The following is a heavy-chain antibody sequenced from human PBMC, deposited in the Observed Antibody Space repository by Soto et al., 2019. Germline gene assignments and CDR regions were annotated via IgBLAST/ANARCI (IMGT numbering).Heavy chain of an antibody. D-gene: IGHD3-10*01. V-gene: IGHV3-23*01. CDR2: ISGSGGAT. CDR1: GFTFSSYA. J-gene: IGHJ2*01. Sequence: EVQLLESGGGLVQPGGSLSLSCAASGFTFSSYAMSWVRQTPGKGLEWVAGISGSGGATYYADAAKGRLTISRDNSNNTLYLQMTSLRAEDTDVYYCAKDLGPPVRSHYPYWYFDVWGRGTLVTVSS. CDR3: AKDLGPPVRSHYPYWYFDV.